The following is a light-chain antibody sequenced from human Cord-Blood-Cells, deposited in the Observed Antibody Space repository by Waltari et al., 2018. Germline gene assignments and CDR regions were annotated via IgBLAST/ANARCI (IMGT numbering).Light chain of an antibody. Sequence: EIVLTQSPATLSLSPGERATLSCGASQSVISSYLAWYHQKPGLAPRLLIYDASSRATGIPDRFRGSGSGTDFTLTISRLEPEDFAVYYCQQYGSSPPTFGQGTKVEIK. J-gene: IGKJ1*01. CDR1: QSVISSY. V-gene: IGKV3D-20*01. CDR3: QQYGSSPPT. CDR2: DAS.